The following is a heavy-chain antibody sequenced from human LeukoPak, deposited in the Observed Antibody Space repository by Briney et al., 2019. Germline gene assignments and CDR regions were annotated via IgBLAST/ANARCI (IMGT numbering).Heavy chain of an antibody. Sequence: PSETLSLTCTVSGGSISSSSYYWGWIRQPPGKGLEWIGSIYYSGSTYYNPSLKSRVTISVDTSKNQFSLKLSSVTAADTAVYYCARMNTSNCLDYWGQGTLVTVSS. J-gene: IGHJ4*02. CDR2: IYYSGST. CDR1: GGSISSSSYY. V-gene: IGHV4-39*01. D-gene: IGHD4-11*01. CDR3: ARMNTSNCLDY.